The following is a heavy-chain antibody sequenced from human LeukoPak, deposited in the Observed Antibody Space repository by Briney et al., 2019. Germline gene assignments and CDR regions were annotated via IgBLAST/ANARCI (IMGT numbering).Heavy chain of an antibody. J-gene: IGHJ3*02. CDR1: GFTFSSYS. Sequence: PGGSLRLSCAASGFTFSSYSMNWVRQAPGKGLEWVSYIISSSSSIYYADSVKGRFTISRANAKNSLSLQMNSLRAEDTAVYYCATIRPGSGSYGAFDMWGQGTMVTVSS. CDR3: ATIRPGSGSYGAFDM. D-gene: IGHD3-10*01. V-gene: IGHV3-48*04. CDR2: IISSSSSI.